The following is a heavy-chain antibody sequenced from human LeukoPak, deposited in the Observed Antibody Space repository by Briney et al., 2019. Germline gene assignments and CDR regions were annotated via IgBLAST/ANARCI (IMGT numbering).Heavy chain of an antibody. CDR3: ARTDCNSTDCYLFDY. CDR1: GYNFISNW. D-gene: IGHD2-2*01. Sequence: GESLKISCKGSGYNFISNWIAWVRQMPGKGLEWMGIIYPADSHTRYSPSFQGQVTISADKSISTAYLQWSSLEASDTAMYYCARTDCNSTDCYLFDYWGQGTVVTVSP. J-gene: IGHJ4*02. V-gene: IGHV5-51*01. CDR2: IYPADSHT.